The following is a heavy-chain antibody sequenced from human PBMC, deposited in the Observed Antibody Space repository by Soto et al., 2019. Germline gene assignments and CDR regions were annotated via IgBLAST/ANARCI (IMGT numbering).Heavy chain of an antibody. J-gene: IGHJ4*02. CDR1: GFTFSSYW. Sequence: GGSLRLSCAASGFTFSSYWMSWVRQAPGKGLEWVANIKQDGSEKYYVDSVKGRFTISRDNAKNSLYLQMNSLRAEDTAVYYCARDQSSMIVVVISPNFDYWGQGTLVTVSS. D-gene: IGHD3-22*01. CDR3: ARDQSSMIVVVISPNFDY. CDR2: IKQDGSEK. V-gene: IGHV3-7*01.